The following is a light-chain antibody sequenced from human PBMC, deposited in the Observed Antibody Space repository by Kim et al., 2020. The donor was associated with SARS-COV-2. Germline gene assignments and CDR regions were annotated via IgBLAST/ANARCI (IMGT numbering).Light chain of an antibody. V-gene: IGKV1-5*03. Sequence: EIQMTQSPATLSASVGDAVTITCRASQPISNWLAWYQQKPGKAPKLLISKASTLESGVPSRFSGSGSGTDFTLTISSLQPDDFATYYRQQYTTHFPTFGGGTKVEIK. CDR2: KAS. CDR1: QPISNW. CDR3: QQYTTHFPT. J-gene: IGKJ4*01.